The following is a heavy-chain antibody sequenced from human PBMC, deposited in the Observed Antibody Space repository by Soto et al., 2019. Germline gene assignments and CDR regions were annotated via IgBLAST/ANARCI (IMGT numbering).Heavy chain of an antibody. CDR2: IYYSGST. CDR1: GGSISSGGYY. Sequence: PSETLSLTCTVSGGSISSGGYYWSWIRQHPGKGLEWIGYIYYSGSTYYNPSLKSRVTISVDTSKNQFSLKLSSVTAADTAVYYCARRITIFGVVNFYFDYWGQGTLVTVS. CDR3: ARRITIFGVVNFYFDY. V-gene: IGHV4-31*03. D-gene: IGHD3-3*01. J-gene: IGHJ4*02.